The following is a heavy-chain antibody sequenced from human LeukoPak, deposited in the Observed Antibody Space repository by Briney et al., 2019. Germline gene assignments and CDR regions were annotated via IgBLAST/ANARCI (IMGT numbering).Heavy chain of an antibody. CDR1: GFSFSDNF. J-gene: IGHJ4*02. CDR3: ARGGYGWTFKQ. Sequence: PGGSLRLSCTASGFSFSDNFMGWIRQAPGKGLEWVSYISSGGDTIHYLDAVKSRFSISRDNSKRSLYLQMSRLRVDDTAVYYCARGGYGWTFKQWGQGTLVSVSS. V-gene: IGHV3-11*01. D-gene: IGHD5-18*01. CDR2: ISSGGDTI.